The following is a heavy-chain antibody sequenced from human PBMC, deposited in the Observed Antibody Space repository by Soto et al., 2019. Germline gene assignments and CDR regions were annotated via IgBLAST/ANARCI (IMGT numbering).Heavy chain of an antibody. D-gene: IGHD6-13*01. Sequence: SVKVSCKASGGTFSSYAISWVRQAPGQGLEWMGGIIPIFGTANYAQKFQGRVTITADESTSTAYMELSSLRSEDTAVYYCARDVAAAANWFDPWGQGTLVTVS. V-gene: IGHV1-69*13. J-gene: IGHJ5*02. CDR3: ARDVAAAANWFDP. CDR1: GGTFSSYA. CDR2: IIPIFGTA.